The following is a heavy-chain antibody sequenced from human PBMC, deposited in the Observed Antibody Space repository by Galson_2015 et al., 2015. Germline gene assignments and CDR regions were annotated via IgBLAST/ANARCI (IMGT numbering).Heavy chain of an antibody. CDR3: ARVSSDGSRSSFCGVDI. Sequence: ETLSLTCIVSGDSISTNFWTWTRQALGKGLEFIGYTNYSGYTDYNPSLKSRITISVDTSRNQFTLNLRSVTAADTAVYFCARVSSDGSRSSFCGVDIWGQGTTVTVSS. J-gene: IGHJ6*02. V-gene: IGHV4-59*01. D-gene: IGHD3-10*01. CDR2: TNYSGYT. CDR1: GDSISTNF.